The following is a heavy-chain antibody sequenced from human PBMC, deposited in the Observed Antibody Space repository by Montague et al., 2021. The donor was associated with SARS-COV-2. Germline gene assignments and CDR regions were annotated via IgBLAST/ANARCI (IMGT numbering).Heavy chain of an antibody. CDR2: VSDSGS. CDR1: GGSNSRYY. CDR3: ARHRKDYDILTGYSTSFYYDMDV. D-gene: IGHD3-9*01. J-gene: IGHJ6*02. Sequence: SETLSLTCTVSGGSNSRYYCSWIRQPPGKGLEWIGYVSDSGSDYXPSLKIRFSISVDTSKKLLSLSLSSVTAADPAIYYCARHRKDYDILTGYSTSFYYDMDVWGQGTTVTVSS. V-gene: IGHV4-59*08.